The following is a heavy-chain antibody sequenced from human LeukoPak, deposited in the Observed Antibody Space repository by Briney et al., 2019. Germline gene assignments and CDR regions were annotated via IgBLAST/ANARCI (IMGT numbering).Heavy chain of an antibody. CDR3: ARGLAVAQDAFDI. Sequence: GGSLRLSCAASGFTVSSNYMSWVRQAPGKGLEWVSVIYSGGSTYYAGSVKGRFTISRDNSKNTLYLQMNSLRAEDTAVYYCARGLAVAQDAFDIWGQGTMVTVSS. J-gene: IGHJ3*02. D-gene: IGHD6-19*01. CDR1: GFTVSSNY. V-gene: IGHV3-66*01. CDR2: IYSGGST.